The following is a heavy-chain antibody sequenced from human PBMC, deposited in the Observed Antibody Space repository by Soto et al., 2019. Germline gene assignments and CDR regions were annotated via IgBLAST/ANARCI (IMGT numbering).Heavy chain of an antibody. CDR1: GYTFTSNG. V-gene: IGHV1-18*01. J-gene: IGHJ4*02. CDR2: ISAYNGNT. Sequence: ASVKVSCKASGYTFTSNGISWVRQAPGQGLEWMGWISAYNGNTKYAQKLQGRVTMTRDTSASTAYMELSSLRSEDTAVYYCARAVAVAADFDYWGQGTLVTVS. D-gene: IGHD6-19*01. CDR3: ARAVAVAADFDY.